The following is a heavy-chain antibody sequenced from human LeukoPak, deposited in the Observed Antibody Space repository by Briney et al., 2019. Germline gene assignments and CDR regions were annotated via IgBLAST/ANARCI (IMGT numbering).Heavy chain of an antibody. CDR2: IYYSGST. J-gene: IGHJ4*02. CDR3: ARVSSAGSLFDY. Sequence: PSEALSLTCTVSGGSISPYYWSWIRQPPGKGLEWIGYIYYSGSTNYNPSLKSRVTISVDTSMNLFSLKLSSVTAADTAVYYCARVSSAGSLFDYWGQGTLVTVSS. V-gene: IGHV4-59*01. CDR1: GGSISPYY. D-gene: IGHD3-10*01.